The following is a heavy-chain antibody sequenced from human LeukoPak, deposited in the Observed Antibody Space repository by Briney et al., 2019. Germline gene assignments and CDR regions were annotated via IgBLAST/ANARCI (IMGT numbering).Heavy chain of an antibody. CDR2: IYSGGST. Sequence: ETLSLTCAVYGGSFSGYFWSWIRQPPGKGLEWVSVIYSGGSTYYADSVKGRFTISRDNSKNTLYLQMNSLRAEDTAVYYCARDTYWGQGTLVTVSS. CDR1: GGSFSGYF. CDR3: ARDTY. V-gene: IGHV3-53*01. J-gene: IGHJ4*02.